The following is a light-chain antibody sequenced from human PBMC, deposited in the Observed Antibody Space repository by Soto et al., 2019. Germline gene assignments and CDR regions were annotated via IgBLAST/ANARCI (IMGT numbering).Light chain of an antibody. CDR2: GAS. Sequence: VMTQLPATLSVSPGERATLSCRASQGVGSNLAWYQQQRSPAPRLLIYGASNRATGIPDRFSGSWSGSVFTLTISRLEHEDFAVYYCQQYGSSGTFGQGTKVDIK. J-gene: IGKJ1*01. CDR1: QGVGSN. CDR3: QQYGSSGT. V-gene: IGKV3-20*01.